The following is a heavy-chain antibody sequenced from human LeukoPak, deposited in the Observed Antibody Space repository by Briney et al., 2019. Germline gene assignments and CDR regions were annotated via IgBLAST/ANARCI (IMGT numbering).Heavy chain of an antibody. Sequence: GESLKISCKGSEYSFSSYWIGWVRQMPGKGLEWMGIIYPGDSDTRYSPSFQGQVTISADKSISTAYLQWSSLKASDTAMYYCARHVESRGDDWRVVPAAIDYYMDVWGKGTTVTVSS. CDR1: EYSFSSYW. J-gene: IGHJ6*03. CDR2: IYPGDSDT. V-gene: IGHV5-51*01. CDR3: ARHVESRGDDWRVVPAAIDYYMDV. D-gene: IGHD2-2*01.